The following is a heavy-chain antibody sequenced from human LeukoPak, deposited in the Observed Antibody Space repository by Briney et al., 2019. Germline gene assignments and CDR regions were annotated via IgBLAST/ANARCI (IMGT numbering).Heavy chain of an antibody. CDR2: ISNNGGST. J-gene: IGHJ6*02. D-gene: IGHD3-9*01. V-gene: IGHV3-64*04. CDR1: GFTFSGYG. Sequence: GGSLRLSCLASGFTFSGYGMHWVRQAPGKGLEYVSGISNNGGSTYYADSVKGRFTISRDNAKNSLYLQMNSLRAEDTAVYYCAREVVIFPDYYYYGMDVWGQGTTVTVSS. CDR3: AREVVIFPDYYYYGMDV.